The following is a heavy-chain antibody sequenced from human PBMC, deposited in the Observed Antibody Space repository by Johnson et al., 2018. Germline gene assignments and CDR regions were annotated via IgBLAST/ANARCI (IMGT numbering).Heavy chain of an antibody. CDR2: ISRKSGSI. J-gene: IGHJ6*02. CDR1: GFTFDDSA. CDR3: AKGDYGMDV. V-gene: IGHV3-9*01. Sequence: VQLVESGGGLVQPGRSLRLSCAASGFTFDDSAMHWVRQPPGKGLEWVSGISRKSGSIGYADSVKGRFTISRDNAKNSLYLQMNSLRAEDTALYYCAKGDYGMDVWGQGTTVTVSS.